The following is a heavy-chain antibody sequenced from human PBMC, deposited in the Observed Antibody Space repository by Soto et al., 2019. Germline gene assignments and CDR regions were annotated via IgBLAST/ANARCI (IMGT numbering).Heavy chain of an antibody. CDR3: ARDSYGYFAFDI. V-gene: IGHV1-69*13. CDR2: IIPIFGTA. CDR1: GGTFSSYA. Sequence: SVKVSCKASGGTFSSYAISWVRQAPGQGLEWMGGIIPIFGTANYAQKFQGRVTMTADESTSTAYMELSSLRSEDTAAYYCARDSYGYFAFDIWGQGTMVTVSS. J-gene: IGHJ3*02. D-gene: IGHD5-18*01.